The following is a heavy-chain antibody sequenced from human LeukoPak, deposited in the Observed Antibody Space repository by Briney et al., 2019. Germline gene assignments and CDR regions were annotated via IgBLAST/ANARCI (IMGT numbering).Heavy chain of an antibody. V-gene: IGHV1-18*04. J-gene: IGHJ4*02. Sequence: ASVKVSCKASGYTFTSYGIGWVRQAPGQGLEWMGWISAYNGNTHHIQKFQDRVTMTTDTSTSTAYMELRSLRSDDTAVYYCARAFRYSYGFDYWGQGTLVTVSS. CDR1: GYTFTSYG. CDR2: ISAYNGNT. D-gene: IGHD5-18*01. CDR3: ARAFRYSYGFDY.